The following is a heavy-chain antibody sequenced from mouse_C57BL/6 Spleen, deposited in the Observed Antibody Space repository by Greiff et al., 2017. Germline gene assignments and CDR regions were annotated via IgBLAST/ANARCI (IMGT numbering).Heavy chain of an antibody. Sequence: VQLKQPGAELVKPGASVKLSCKASGYTFTSYWMQWVKQRPGQGLEWIGEIDPSDSYTNYNQKFKGKATLTVDTSSSTAYMQLSSLTSEDSAVYYCARTRGKLNYWGQGTTLTVSS. D-gene: IGHD6-1*01. CDR2: IDPSDSYT. CDR3: ARTRGKLNY. J-gene: IGHJ2*01. CDR1: GYTFTSYW. V-gene: IGHV1-50*01.